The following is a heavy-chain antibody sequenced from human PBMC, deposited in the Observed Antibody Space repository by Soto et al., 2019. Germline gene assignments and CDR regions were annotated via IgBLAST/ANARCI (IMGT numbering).Heavy chain of an antibody. CDR3: ARDDYDFWSGYYTYNWFDP. V-gene: IGHV1-3*01. Sequence: ASVKVSCKASGYTFTSYAMHWVRQAPGQRLEWMGWINAGNGNTKYSQKFQGRVTITRDTSASTAYMELSSLRSEDTAVYYCARDDYDFWSGYYTYNWFDPWGQGSRVTVSS. CDR1: GYTFTSYA. CDR2: INAGNGNT. D-gene: IGHD3-3*01. J-gene: IGHJ5*02.